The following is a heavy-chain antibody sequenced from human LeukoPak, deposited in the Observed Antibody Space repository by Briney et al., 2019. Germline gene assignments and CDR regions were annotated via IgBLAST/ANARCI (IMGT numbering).Heavy chain of an antibody. D-gene: IGHD3-22*01. CDR3: ARGGDYYDSSGYNDAFDI. Sequence: PSETLSLTCTVSGGSISSYYWSWIRQPPGKGLEWIGYIYYSGSTTYNPSLKRRVTISVDTSKNQFSLKLSSVTAADTAVYYCARGGDYYDSSGYNDAFDIWGQGTMVTVSS. CDR2: IYYSGST. CDR1: GGSISSYY. V-gene: IGHV4-59*01. J-gene: IGHJ3*02.